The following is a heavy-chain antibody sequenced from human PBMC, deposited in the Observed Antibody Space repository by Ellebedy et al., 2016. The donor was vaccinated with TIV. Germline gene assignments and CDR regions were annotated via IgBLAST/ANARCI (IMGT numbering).Heavy chain of an antibody. V-gene: IGHV4-59*08. CDR3: ARAGQWLVFNY. CDR2: IYYSGST. J-gene: IGHJ4*02. D-gene: IGHD6-19*01. CDR1: GGSISSYY. Sequence: SETLSLTCTVSGGSISSYYWSWIRQPPGKGLEWIGYIYYSGSTDYNPSLKSRVTISVDTSKNQFSLKLGSVTAADTAVYYCARAGQWLVFNYWGQGTLVTVSS.